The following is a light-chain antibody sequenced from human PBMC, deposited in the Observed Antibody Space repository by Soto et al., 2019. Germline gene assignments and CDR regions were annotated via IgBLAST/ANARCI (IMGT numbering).Light chain of an antibody. Sequence: DIQMTQSPSTLSGSVGERATITCVASQTISSWLAWYKQKPGKAPKLLIYKASTLKSGVPSRFSGSGSGTEFTLTISSLQPDDFATYYCQHYNSYSEAFGQGTKVDI. CDR1: QTISSW. V-gene: IGKV1-5*03. J-gene: IGKJ1*01. CDR3: QHYNSYSEA. CDR2: KAS.